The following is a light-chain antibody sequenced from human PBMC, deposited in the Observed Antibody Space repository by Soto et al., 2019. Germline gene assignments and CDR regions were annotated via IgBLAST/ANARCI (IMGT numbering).Light chain of an antibody. Sequence: EIVLTQSPGTLSLSPGERATLSCRASQSVSSSYLAWYQQKPGQAPRLLMYDASSRATGIPVRFSGSGSGTDFTLTISTLEPEDFAVYYCQQYGSSPTFGQGTRLEIK. J-gene: IGKJ5*01. CDR3: QQYGSSPT. CDR1: QSVSSSY. CDR2: DAS. V-gene: IGKV3-20*01.